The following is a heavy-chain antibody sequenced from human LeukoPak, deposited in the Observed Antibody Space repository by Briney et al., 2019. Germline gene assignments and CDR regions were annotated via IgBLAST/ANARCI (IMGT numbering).Heavy chain of an antibody. CDR3: ARDSAYDAFDI. Sequence: GGSLRLSWAASGFTFSDYYMSWIRQAPGKGLEWVSYISSSGSTIYYADSVKGRFTISRDNAKNSLYLQMNSLRAEDTAVYYCARDSAYDAFDIWGQGTMVTVSS. J-gene: IGHJ3*02. CDR2: ISSSGSTI. V-gene: IGHV3-11*01. CDR1: GFTFSDYY.